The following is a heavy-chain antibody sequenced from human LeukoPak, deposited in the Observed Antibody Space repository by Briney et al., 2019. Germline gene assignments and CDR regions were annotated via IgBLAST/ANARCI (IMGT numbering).Heavy chain of an antibody. CDR3: ARARVGDPTDY. Sequence: GGSLRLPCEASRFPLSRHPMYWVRQAPGKRLVWVSSVHGHGNNIGYADSVRGRFTISRDNAKNTLYLQMNSLRPEDTAVYYCARARVGDPTDYWGQGTLVTVSS. J-gene: IGHJ4*02. CDR2: VHGHGNNI. D-gene: IGHD1-26*01. V-gene: IGHV3-74*01. CDR1: RFPLSRHP.